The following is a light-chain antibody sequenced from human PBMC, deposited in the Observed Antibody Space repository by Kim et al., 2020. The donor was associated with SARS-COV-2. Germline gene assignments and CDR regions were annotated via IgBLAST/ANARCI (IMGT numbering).Light chain of an antibody. CDR3: QSYDKSLSGWV. J-gene: IGLJ3*02. CDR2: NYD. V-gene: IGLV1-40*01. Sequence: TVTISCTGSLSNIGADYDIHWYQQIAGTATKLLIYNYDNRPSGVPDRFSGAKFGTSASLAITGLRADDEGNYYCQSYDKSLSGWVFGGGTQLTVL. CDR1: LSNIGADYD.